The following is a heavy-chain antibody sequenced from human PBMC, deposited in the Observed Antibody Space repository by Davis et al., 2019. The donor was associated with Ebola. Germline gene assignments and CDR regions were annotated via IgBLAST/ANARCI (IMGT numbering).Heavy chain of an antibody. CDR3: AHIPHGPREDFDY. Sequence: SGPTLVKPTQTLTLTCTFSGLSLNTSGVGVGWVRQPPGKDLEWPALIYWDDDKPYSPSLKSRLTITKDTSKNQVVLTMTNMGPLDTATYYCAHIPHGPREDFDYWGQGTLVTVSS. J-gene: IGHJ4*02. CDR2: IYWDDDK. V-gene: IGHV2-5*02. CDR1: GLSLNTSGVG. D-gene: IGHD1-26*01.